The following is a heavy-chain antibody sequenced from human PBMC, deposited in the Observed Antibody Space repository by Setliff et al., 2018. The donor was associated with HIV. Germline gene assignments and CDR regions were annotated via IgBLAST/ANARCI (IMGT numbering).Heavy chain of an antibody. CDR1: GYMFIAYG. J-gene: IGHJ3*01. CDR3: ARGQASNDYGVSF. CDR2: INAGNGNT. D-gene: IGHD4-17*01. Sequence: ASVKVSCKTSGYMFIAYGMSWVRQAPGQRLEWMGWINAGNGNTKYSQKFQGRVSMTRDTSTSTVYMELSSLRSEDTAVYYCARGQASNDYGVSFWGQGTMVTVSS. V-gene: IGHV1-18*01.